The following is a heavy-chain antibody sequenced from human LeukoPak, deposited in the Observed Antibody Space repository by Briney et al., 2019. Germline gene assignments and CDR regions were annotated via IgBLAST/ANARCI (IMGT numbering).Heavy chain of an antibody. V-gene: IGHV3-30*02. CDR1: GFTFDCCG. J-gene: IGHJ4*02. D-gene: IGHD2-15*01. Sequence: GGSLRLSCAASGFTFDCCGMHWVRQAPGKGLEWVAFIRNVGNDKYYADSVKGRFLISRDNSKNTLSLQMNSLRVEDTAVYYCAKEPPCSGGSCRYFDYWGQGTLVTVSS. CDR3: AKEPPCSGGSCRYFDY. CDR2: IRNVGNDK.